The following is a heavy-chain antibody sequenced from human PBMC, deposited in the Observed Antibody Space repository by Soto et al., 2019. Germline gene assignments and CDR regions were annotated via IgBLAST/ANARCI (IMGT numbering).Heavy chain of an antibody. CDR2: LSSNAGST. J-gene: IGHJ6*02. CDR3: AKRLTMVRGFTFYYGMDV. CDR1: GFTFSSYG. V-gene: IGHV3-23*01. D-gene: IGHD3-10*01. Sequence: EVQLLESGGGLVQPGGSLRLSCAASGFTFSSYGMTWVRQAPGKGLEWVSSLSSNAGSTYYAESVKGRFTISRDNSKNTLYLQMNSLRAEDTAVYYCAKRLTMVRGFTFYYGMDVWGQGTTVTVSS.